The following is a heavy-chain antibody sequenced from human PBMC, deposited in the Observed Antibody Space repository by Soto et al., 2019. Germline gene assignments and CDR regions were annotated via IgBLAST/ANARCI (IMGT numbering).Heavy chain of an antibody. CDR1: GFTFSNAW. CDR3: TPGLVTGVLYNWFDP. D-gene: IGHD6-6*01. CDR2: IKSKTDGGTT. J-gene: IGHJ5*02. V-gene: IGHV3-15*01. Sequence: PGGSLRLSCAASGFTFSNAWMSWVRQAPGKGLEWVGRIKSKTDGGTTDYAAPVKGRFTISRDDSKNTLYLQMNSLKTEDTAVYYCTPGLVTGVLYNWFDPWGQGTLVTVSS.